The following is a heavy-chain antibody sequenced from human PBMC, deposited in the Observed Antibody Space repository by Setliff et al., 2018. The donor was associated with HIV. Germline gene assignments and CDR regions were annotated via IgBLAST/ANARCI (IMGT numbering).Heavy chain of an antibody. J-gene: IGHJ6*02. CDR1: GGTFSSYA. V-gene: IGHV1-69*05. CDR3: ARGHCSGTNCYGVDYYGMDV. CDR2: IIPIFGTA. D-gene: IGHD2-2*01. Sequence: ASVKVSCKASGGTFSSYAISWVRQAPGQGLEWMGGIIPIFGTANYAQKFQGRVTITTDESTSTAYMELSSLRSEDSAVYYCARGHCSGTNCYGVDYYGMDVWGQGTTVTVSS.